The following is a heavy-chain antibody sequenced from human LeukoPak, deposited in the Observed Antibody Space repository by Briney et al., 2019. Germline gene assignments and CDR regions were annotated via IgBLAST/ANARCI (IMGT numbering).Heavy chain of an antibody. CDR3: AGVTILGGMDV. CDR2: IYYSGST. J-gene: IGHJ6*02. V-gene: IGHV4-59*01. D-gene: IGHD3-3*01. CDR1: GGSISSYY. Sequence: SETLSLTCTVSGGSISSYYWSWIRQPPGKGLEWIGYIYYSGSTNYNPSLKSRVTISVDTSKNQFSLKLSSVTAADTAVYYCAGVTILGGMDVWGQETTVTVSS.